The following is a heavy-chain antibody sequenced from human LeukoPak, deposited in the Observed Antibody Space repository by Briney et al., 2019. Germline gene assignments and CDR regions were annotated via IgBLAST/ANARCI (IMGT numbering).Heavy chain of an antibody. Sequence: ASVPVSFKASGGTFSSYAISWVRQAPGQGLEWMGGIIPIFGKANYAQKFQGRVTITADESTSTAYLEVSSLRSEDTAVYYCARGGVGATVFTLNWFDPWGQGTLVTVSS. J-gene: IGHJ5*02. D-gene: IGHD1-26*01. CDR1: GGTFSSYA. CDR2: IIPIFGKA. V-gene: IGHV1-69*13. CDR3: ARGGVGATVFTLNWFDP.